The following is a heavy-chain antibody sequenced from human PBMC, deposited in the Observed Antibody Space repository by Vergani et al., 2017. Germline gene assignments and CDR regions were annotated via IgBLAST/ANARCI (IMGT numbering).Heavy chain of an antibody. Sequence: QVQLQQWGAGLLKPSETLSLTCAVSGGSFSGYYWSWIRQPPGKGLEWIGEINHSGSTNYNQSLKSGVTISVDTSNNQFSLKLSSVTAADTAVYYWSRPLAVAGLPDALDIWGQGTMVTVSS. J-gene: IGHJ3*02. CDR1: GGSFSGYY. CDR3: SRPLAVAGLPDALDI. CDR2: INHSGST. V-gene: IGHV4-34*01. D-gene: IGHD6-19*01.